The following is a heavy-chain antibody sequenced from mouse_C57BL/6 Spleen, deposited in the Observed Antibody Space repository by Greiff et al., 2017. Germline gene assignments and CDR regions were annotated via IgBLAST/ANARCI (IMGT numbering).Heavy chain of an antibody. CDR1: GYTFTSYW. CDR3: AREEGGYDEGFAY. J-gene: IGHJ3*01. D-gene: IGHD2-2*01. CDR2: IHPNSGST. V-gene: IGHV1-64*01. Sequence: QVQLKQPGAELVKPGASVKLSCKASGYTFTSYWMHWVKQRPGQGLEWIGMIHPNSGSTNYNEKFKSKATLTVDKSSSTAYMQLSSLTSEDSAVYYCAREEGGYDEGFAYWGQGTLVTVSA.